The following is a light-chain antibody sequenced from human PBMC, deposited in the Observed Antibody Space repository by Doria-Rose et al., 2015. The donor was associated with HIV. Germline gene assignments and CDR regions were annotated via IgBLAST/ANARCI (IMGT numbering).Light chain of an antibody. J-gene: IGKJ1*01. V-gene: IGKV3-20*01. CDR3: HQYGTSWT. Sequence: TQSPGTLYLSTGARATLSCSASQSFTSTYLAWYQQKPDQAISLLIYDGSTRSTGIPDRFSASGYGTDFTRTINRLEPEDFALYYCHQYGTSWTCGQGTKVEI. CDR2: DGS. CDR1: QSFTSTY.